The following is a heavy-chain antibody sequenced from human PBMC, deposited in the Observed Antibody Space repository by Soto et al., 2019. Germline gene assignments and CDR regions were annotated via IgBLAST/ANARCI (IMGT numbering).Heavy chain of an antibody. CDR2: MSHRGGT. D-gene: IGHD1-1*01. CDR3: ARVERGTATTVVDAFDI. Sequence: QVQLQQWGAGLLKPSETLSLTCAVYGGFVTSGSYYWSWIRQPPGKGLEWIGEMSHRGGTHFNQSHKSRVTISVDTAKNQITLKMSSVTAADTALYYCARVERGTATTVVDAFDIWGPGTMVTVSS. V-gene: IGHV4-34*01. J-gene: IGHJ3*02. CDR1: GGFVTSGSYY.